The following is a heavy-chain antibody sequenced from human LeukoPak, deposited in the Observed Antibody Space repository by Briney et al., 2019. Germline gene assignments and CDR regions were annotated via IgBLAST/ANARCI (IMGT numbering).Heavy chain of an antibody. CDR3: ARDRGYSGYEIPFGY. V-gene: IGHV3-21*01. J-gene: IGHJ4*02. CDR1: GFTFSSYS. D-gene: IGHD5-12*01. Sequence: GGSLRLSCAASGFTFSSYSMNWVRQAPGKGLEWVSSISSSSSYIYYADSVKGRFTISRDNAKNSLYLQMNSLRAEDTAVYYCARDRGYSGYEIPFGYWGQGTLVTVSS. CDR2: ISSSSSYI.